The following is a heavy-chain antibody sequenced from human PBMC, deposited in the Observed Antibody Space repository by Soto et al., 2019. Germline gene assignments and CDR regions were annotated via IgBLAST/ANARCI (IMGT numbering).Heavy chain of an antibody. CDR1: GGTFSSYA. CDR3: ARASRVGYNWDYYYGMDV. D-gene: IGHD5-12*01. J-gene: IGHJ6*02. Sequence: SVKVSCKASGGTFSSYAISWVRQAPGQGLEWMGGIIPIFGSANYAQKFQGRVTITADESTSTAYMELSSLRSEDTAVYYCARASRVGYNWDYYYGMDVWGRGTTVTVSS. CDR2: IIPIFGSA. V-gene: IGHV1-69*13.